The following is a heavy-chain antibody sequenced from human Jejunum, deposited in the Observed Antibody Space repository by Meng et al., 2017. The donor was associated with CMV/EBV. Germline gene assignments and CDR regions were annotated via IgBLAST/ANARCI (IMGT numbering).Heavy chain of an antibody. CDR3: ARDYGGNSGWCDP. CDR1: AYTFTNYD. CDR2: MNPTSGNT. D-gene: IGHD4-23*01. V-gene: IGHV1-8*01. Sequence: SAYTFTNYDINWVRQATGRGLEWMGWMNPTSGNTGSAQKFQGRVILTRDISISTAYMELSNLRSEDSAIYYCARDYGGNSGWCDPWGQGTLVTVSS. J-gene: IGHJ5*02.